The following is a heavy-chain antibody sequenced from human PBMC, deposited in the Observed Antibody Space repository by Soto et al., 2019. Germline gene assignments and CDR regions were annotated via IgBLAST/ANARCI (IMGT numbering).Heavy chain of an antibody. V-gene: IGHV1-3*01. J-gene: IGHJ4*02. CDR2: INAGNGNT. D-gene: IGHD3-9*01. Sequence: GASVKVSCKASGYSFTGNSMHWVRQAPGQRLEWMGWINAGNGNTKYSQKFQGRVTITRDTSASTAYMELSSLRSEDTAVYYCAIRPYYDILTYSYWGQGTLVTVSS. CDR3: AIRPYYDILTYSY. CDR1: GYSFTGNS.